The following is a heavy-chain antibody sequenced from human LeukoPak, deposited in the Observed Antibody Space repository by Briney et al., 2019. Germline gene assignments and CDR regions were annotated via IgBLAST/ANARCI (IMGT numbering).Heavy chain of an antibody. J-gene: IGHJ4*02. CDR2: IYYSGST. Sequence: SETLSLTCAVYGGSFSGYYWSWIRQPPGKGLEWIGYIYYSGSTNYNPSLKSRVTISVDTSKNQFSLKLSSVTAADTAMYYCARTDDYVWGSYRPYYFDYWGQGTLVTVSP. CDR1: GGSFSGYY. D-gene: IGHD3-16*02. V-gene: IGHV4-59*01. CDR3: ARTDDYVWGSYRPYYFDY.